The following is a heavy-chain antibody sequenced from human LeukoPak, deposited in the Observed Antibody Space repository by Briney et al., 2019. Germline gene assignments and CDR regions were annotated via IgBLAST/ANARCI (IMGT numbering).Heavy chain of an antibody. J-gene: IGHJ4*02. D-gene: IGHD1-14*01. CDR2: IRTYNGET. Sequence: VASVKVSCKASGYTFNSYGITWVRQAPGQGLEWMGWIRTYNGETHYAEKLQGRVTMTTDTSTSTAYMELRSLTSDDTAVYYCARALFGNNRVSFTEFDFWGQGTLVTVSS. CDR3: ARALFGNNRVSFTEFDF. V-gene: IGHV1-18*01. CDR1: GYTFNSYG.